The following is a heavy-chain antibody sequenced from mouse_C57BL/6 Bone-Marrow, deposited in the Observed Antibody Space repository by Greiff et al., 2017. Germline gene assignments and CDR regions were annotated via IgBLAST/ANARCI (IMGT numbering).Heavy chain of an antibody. Sequence: VQLQQSGAELVRPGTSVKVSCKASGYAFTNYLIEWVKQRPGQGLEWIGVINPGSGGTNYNEKFKGKATLTADKSSSTAYMQLSSLTSEDSEVYFCSRVGWLLRDYFDYWGQGTTLTVSS. CDR3: SRVGWLLRDYFDY. V-gene: IGHV1-54*01. CDR2: INPGSGGT. J-gene: IGHJ2*01. CDR1: GYAFTNYL. D-gene: IGHD2-3*01.